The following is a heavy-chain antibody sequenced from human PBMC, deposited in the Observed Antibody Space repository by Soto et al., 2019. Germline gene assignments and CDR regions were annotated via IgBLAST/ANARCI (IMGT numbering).Heavy chain of an antibody. CDR2: IYYSGGT. V-gene: IGHV4-59*01. CDR1: GGSISSYY. D-gene: IGHD2-2*01. CDR3: ARDRPGYCSSTGCYALAANWFDP. Sequence: SETLSLTCTVSGGSISSYYWSWIRQPPGKGLGWIGYIYYSGGTNYNPSLKSRVTISVDTSKNQFSLKLSSVTAADTAVYYCARDRPGYCSSTGCYALAANWFDPWGKGTLVTVSS. J-gene: IGHJ5*02.